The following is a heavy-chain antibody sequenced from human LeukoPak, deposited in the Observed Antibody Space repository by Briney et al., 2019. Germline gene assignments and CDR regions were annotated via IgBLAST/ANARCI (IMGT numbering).Heavy chain of an antibody. D-gene: IGHD6-6*01. CDR2: INPNSGGT. Sequence: ASVKVSCKASGYTFTGYYMHWVRQAPGQGLEWMGRINPNSGGTNYAQKFQGRVTMTRDTSISTAYMELSRLRSDDTAVYYCARESIAARYFDYWGQGTLATVSS. CDR3: ARESIAARYFDY. CDR1: GYTFTGYY. J-gene: IGHJ4*02. V-gene: IGHV1-2*06.